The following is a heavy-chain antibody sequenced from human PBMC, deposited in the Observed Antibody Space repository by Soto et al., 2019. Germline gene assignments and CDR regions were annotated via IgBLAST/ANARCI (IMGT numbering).Heavy chain of an antibody. CDR3: ASYLAAAGEFYYYGMEV. V-gene: IGHV1-18*01. CDR2: ISAYNGNT. CDR1: CYTFTSYG. Sequence: GASVKVSCKASCYTFTSYGISLLRHSTGQWLEWMGLISAYNGNTNYAQKLQGRVTMTTDTSTSTAYMELRSLRSDDTAVYYCASYLAAAGEFYYYGMEVWGQGTTVTVSS. J-gene: IGHJ6*02. D-gene: IGHD6-13*01.